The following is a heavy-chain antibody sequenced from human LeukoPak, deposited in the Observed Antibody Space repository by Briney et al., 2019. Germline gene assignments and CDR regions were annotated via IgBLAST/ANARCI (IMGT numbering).Heavy chain of an antibody. V-gene: IGHV2-70*04. CDR2: IDWDVDK. Sequence: SGPALVKPTQTLTLTCTFSGFSLSTSGMHVSWIRQPPGKALEWLARIDWDVDKFYSTSLKTRLTISKDTSKNQVVLTMTNMDPVDTATYYCARSTYYYGSGSYRPFDYWGQGTLVTVSS. D-gene: IGHD3-10*01. CDR3: ARSTYYYGSGSYRPFDY. CDR1: GFSLSTSGMH. J-gene: IGHJ4*02.